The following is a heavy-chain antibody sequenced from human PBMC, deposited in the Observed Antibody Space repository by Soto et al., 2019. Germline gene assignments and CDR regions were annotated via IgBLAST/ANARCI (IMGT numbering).Heavy chain of an antibody. D-gene: IGHD1-26*01. Sequence: QVQLVQSGAEVKKPGASVKVSCKASGYTFTSYGISWVRQAPGQGLEWMGWISGYNGNTKKAQKAQGRXTXPSXTSTSTAYMELRSLRSDDTAVYYCARDLGGQIVDYWGQGTLVTVSS. CDR3: ARDLGGQIVDY. CDR1: GYTFTSYG. CDR2: ISGYNGNT. V-gene: IGHV1-18*01. J-gene: IGHJ4*02.